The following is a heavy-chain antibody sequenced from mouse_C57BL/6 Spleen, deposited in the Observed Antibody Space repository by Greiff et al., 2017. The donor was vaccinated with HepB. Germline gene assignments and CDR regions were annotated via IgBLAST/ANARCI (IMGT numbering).Heavy chain of an antibody. D-gene: IGHD3-3*01. CDR3: TTGDVAY. CDR1: GFNIKDDY. J-gene: IGHJ3*01. CDR2: IDPENGDT. V-gene: IGHV14-4*01. Sequence: VQLKQSGAELVRPGASVKLSCTASGFNIKDDYMHWVKQRPEQGLEWIGWIDPENGDTEYASKFQGKATITADTSSNTAYLQLSSLTSEDTAVYYCTTGDVAYWGQGTLVTVSA.